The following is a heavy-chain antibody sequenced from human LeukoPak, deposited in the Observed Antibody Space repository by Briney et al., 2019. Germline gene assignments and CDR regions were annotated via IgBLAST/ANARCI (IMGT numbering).Heavy chain of an antibody. CDR2: INPNSGGT. D-gene: IGHD3-10*01. J-gene: IGHJ5*02. CDR1: GYTFTGYY. V-gene: IGHV1-2*06. CDR3: ARDPTMVRGVIITYWFDP. Sequence: ASVKVSCKASGYTFTGYYMHWVRQAPGQGLEWMGRINPNSGGTNYAQKFQGRVTMPRDTSISTAYMELSRLRSDDTAVYYCARDPTMVRGVIITYWFDPWGQGTLVTVSS.